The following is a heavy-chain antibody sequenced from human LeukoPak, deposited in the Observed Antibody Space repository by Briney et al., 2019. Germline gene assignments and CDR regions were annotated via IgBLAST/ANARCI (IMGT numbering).Heavy chain of an antibody. CDR2: IYTGGGT. D-gene: IGHD2-2*01. V-gene: IGHV4-4*07. CDR3: AAGLPPVTAYSYFHMNV. CDR1: GGYITTYF. Sequence: ASETLSLTCTVSGGYITTYFYNWIRQPAGKGLEGIGGIYTGGGTKHNPSLKNRGTISIDTSKDQFSLKLKPVTAPDTAVYYCAAGLPPVTAYSYFHMNVWGKGTTVTVSS. J-gene: IGHJ6*03.